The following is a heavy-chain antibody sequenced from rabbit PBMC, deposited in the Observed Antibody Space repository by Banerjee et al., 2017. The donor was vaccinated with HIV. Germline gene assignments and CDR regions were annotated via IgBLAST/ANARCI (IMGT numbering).Heavy chain of an antibody. J-gene: IGHJ4*01. Sequence: QEQLEESGGDLVKPEGSLTLTCTASGFSFSSGYYICWVRQALGKGLEWIACAYPTIETTWSASWAKGRFSISKTSTTVTLQLTSLTVADTATYFCARDLVAAIGWNFNLWGPGTLVTVS. CDR1: GFSFSSGYY. V-gene: IGHV1S45*01. CDR2: AYPTIETT. D-gene: IGHD5-1*01. CDR3: ARDLVAAIGWNFNL.